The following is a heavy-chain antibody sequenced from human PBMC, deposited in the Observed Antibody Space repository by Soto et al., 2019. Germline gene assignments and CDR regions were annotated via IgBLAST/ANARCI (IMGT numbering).Heavy chain of an antibody. V-gene: IGHV3-23*01. CDR2: IDYTGGTT. CDR1: VFTFSILA. J-gene: IGHJ4*02. Sequence: WGSLLVSCASSVFTFSILAMCWVRQAPGKGLEWVSVIDYTGGTTYYTDSVKGRFTISRDNSKKMLYLQMNSLRAEDTAVYYCAKDATRTDGWYYFDYWGQGAMVTVSS. CDR3: AKDATRTDGWYYFDY. D-gene: IGHD6-19*01.